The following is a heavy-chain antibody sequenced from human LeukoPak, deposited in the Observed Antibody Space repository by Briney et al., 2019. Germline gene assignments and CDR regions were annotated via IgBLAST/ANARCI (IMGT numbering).Heavy chain of an antibody. Sequence: ASVKVSCNASGYTFTSYDINWVRQATGRGLEWMGWMNPNSGNTGYAQKFQGRVTMTRNTSISTAYMELSSLRSEDTAVYYCARSALIVPAARRYYFDYWGQGTLVTVSS. V-gene: IGHV1-8*01. CDR1: GYTFTSYD. J-gene: IGHJ4*02. CDR2: MNPNSGNT. D-gene: IGHD2-2*01. CDR3: ARSALIVPAARRYYFDY.